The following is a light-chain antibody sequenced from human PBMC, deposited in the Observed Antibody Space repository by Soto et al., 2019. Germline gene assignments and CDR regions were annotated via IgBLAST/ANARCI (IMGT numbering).Light chain of an antibody. Sequence: SALTQPASVSGSPGQSITISCTGTRRAFGSYNYVSWYQQHPGKAPKVMIYDVSNRPSGVFYRFSGSKSGNTASLTISGLQAEDEADYYCSSYTTSSTYVFGTGTKVTVL. CDR3: SSYTTSSTYV. V-gene: IGLV2-14*01. CDR1: RRAFGSYNY. CDR2: DVS. J-gene: IGLJ1*01.